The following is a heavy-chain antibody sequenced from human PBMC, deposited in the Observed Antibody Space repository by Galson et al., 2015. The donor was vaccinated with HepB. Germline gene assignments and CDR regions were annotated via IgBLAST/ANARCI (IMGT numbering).Heavy chain of an antibody. CDR2: IHTGGST. D-gene: IGHD1-7*01. Sequence: TLSLTCTVSGASFSSGNSYWSWIRQPAGKGLEWIGRIHTGGSTSYNPSLKSRVTMSVDTSKNHFSLKLSSVTAADTAVYYCAILTPNWNYLKGGAFDIWGQGTMITVSS. CDR1: GASFSSGNSY. J-gene: IGHJ3*02. CDR3: AILTPNWNYLKGGAFDI. V-gene: IGHV4-61*02.